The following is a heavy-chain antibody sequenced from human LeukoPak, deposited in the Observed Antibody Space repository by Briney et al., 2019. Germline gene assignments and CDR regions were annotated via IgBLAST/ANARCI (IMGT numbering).Heavy chain of an antibody. V-gene: IGHV3-7*01. CDR1: GFTFSSYW. CDR2: IKQDGSEK. Sequence: GGSLRLSCAASGFTFSSYWMSWVRQAPGKGLEWVANIKQDGSEKYYVDSVKGRFTISRDNAKNSLYLQMNSLRVEDTAVYYCAKDSGSYSSYVDYWGQGTLVTVSS. J-gene: IGHJ4*02. CDR3: AKDSGSYSSYVDY. D-gene: IGHD1-26*01.